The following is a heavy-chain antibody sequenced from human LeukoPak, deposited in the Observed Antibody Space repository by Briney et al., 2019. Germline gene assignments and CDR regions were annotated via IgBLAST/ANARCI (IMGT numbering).Heavy chain of an antibody. CDR3: AREGTVASFDY. V-gene: IGHV3-21*01. J-gene: IGHJ4*02. CDR1: GFTFSSYS. CDR2: ISSSSSYI. Sequence: GGSLSLSCAASGFTFSSYSMNWVRQAPGKGLEWVSSISSSSSYIYYADSVKGRFTISRDNAKNSLYLQMNSLRAEDTAVYYCAREGTVASFDYWGQGTLVTVSS. D-gene: IGHD6-19*01.